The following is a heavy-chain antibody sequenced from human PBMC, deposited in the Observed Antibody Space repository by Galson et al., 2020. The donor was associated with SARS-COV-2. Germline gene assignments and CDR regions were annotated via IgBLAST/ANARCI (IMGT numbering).Heavy chain of an antibody. CDR1: AFTFSSYA. CDR2: ISGRGGST. Sequence: GGSLRLSCAASAFTFSSYAMSWVRQAPGKGLEWVSAISGRGGSTYYADSVKGRFTISRDNSKNTLYLQMNSLRAEDTAVYYCATSSRGRIAVANIFNYWGQGTLVNVSS. J-gene: IGHJ4*02. CDR3: ATSSRGRIAVANIFNY. V-gene: IGHV3-23*01. D-gene: IGHD6-19*01.